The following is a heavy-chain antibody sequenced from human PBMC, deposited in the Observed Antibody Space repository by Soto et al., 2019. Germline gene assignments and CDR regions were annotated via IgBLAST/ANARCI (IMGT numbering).Heavy chain of an antibody. CDR1: GYSFTAFY. CDR2: INPNSGGT. V-gene: IGHV1-2*02. J-gene: IGHJ6*03. Sequence: QVPLVQSGAEVEKPGASVKVSCKAAGYSFTAFYIHWVQQARGQGFEWLGWINPNSGGTYYSQKFRARVTLTRDTSISTAYMELTGLSSDDTAVYYCARANSIRPYFYNMDVWGQVTTVTVSS. CDR3: ARANSIRPYFYNMDV. D-gene: IGHD2-21*01.